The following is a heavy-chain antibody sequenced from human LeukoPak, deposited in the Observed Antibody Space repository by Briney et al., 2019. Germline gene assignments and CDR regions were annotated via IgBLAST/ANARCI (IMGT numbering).Heavy chain of an antibody. Sequence: GGSLRLSCAASGFTLNNAWMTWVRQAPGKGLEWVGRIKSKTDGGTTDYAAPVTGRFTVSRDDSKNTLYLQMNSLKTEDTAVYYCTTALVDIVVVPAIDYWGQGTLVTVSS. CDR1: GFTLNNAW. V-gene: IGHV3-15*01. CDR3: TTALVDIVVVPAIDY. J-gene: IGHJ4*02. D-gene: IGHD2-2*03. CDR2: IKSKTDGGTT.